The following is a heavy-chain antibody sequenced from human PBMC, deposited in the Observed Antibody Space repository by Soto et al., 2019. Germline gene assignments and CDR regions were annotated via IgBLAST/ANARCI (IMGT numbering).Heavy chain of an antibody. CDR3: AKDRSIAVAGTMGCFDY. Sequence: GSLRLSCAASGFTFSSYAMSWVRQAPGKGLEWVSAISGSGGSTYYADSVKGRFAISRDNSKNTLYLQMNSLRAEDTAVYYCAKDRSIAVAGTMGCFDYWGQGTLVTVSS. CDR2: ISGSGGST. J-gene: IGHJ4*02. D-gene: IGHD6-19*01. V-gene: IGHV3-23*01. CDR1: GFTFSSYA.